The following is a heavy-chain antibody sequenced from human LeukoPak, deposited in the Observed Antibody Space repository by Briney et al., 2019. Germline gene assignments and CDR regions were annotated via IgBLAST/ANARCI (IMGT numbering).Heavy chain of an antibody. J-gene: IGHJ6*03. Sequence: ASVKVSCKASGGTFSSYAISWVRQAPGLGLEWLGGIIPIFDTTNYAQTFQGRVTITADKSTSTAYMELSSLRSEDTAIYYCARDWGGGSGRFYYNYYMDVWGQGTTVTVSS. D-gene: IGHD3-10*01. CDR3: ARDWGGGSGRFYYNYYMDV. CDR1: GGTFSSYA. V-gene: IGHV1-69*06. CDR2: IIPIFDTT.